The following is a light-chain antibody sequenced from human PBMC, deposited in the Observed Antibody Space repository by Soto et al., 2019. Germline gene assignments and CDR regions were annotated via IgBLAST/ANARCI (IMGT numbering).Light chain of an antibody. J-gene: IGLJ1*01. CDR1: NIGRKG. V-gene: IGLV3-21*02. CDR2: DDS. Sequence: SYELTQPPSVSVAPGQTARVTCGGANIGRKGVHWYRQTPGQAPVMVLYDDSDRPSGIPERSSGSNSGNTATLTISNIAAGDEADYYCQVWDSNSEQIYVFGGGTKVTVL. CDR3: QVWDSNSEQIYV.